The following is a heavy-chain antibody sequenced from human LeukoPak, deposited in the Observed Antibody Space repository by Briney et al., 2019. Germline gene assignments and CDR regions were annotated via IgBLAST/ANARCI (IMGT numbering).Heavy chain of an antibody. CDR2: INHSGST. CDR3: ARVTYYYGSGSFDY. V-gene: IGHV4-34*01. J-gene: IGHJ4*02. CDR1: GGSISSGGYS. D-gene: IGHD3-10*01. Sequence: SETLSLTCAVSGGSISSGGYSWSWIRQPPGKGLEWIGEINHSGSTNYNPSLKSRVTISVDTSKNQFSLKLGSVTAADTAVYYCARVTYYYGSGSFDYWGQGTLVTVSS.